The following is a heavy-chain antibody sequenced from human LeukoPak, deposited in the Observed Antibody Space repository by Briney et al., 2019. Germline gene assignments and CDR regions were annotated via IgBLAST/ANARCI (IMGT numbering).Heavy chain of an antibody. CDR1: GDSISGGDYY. D-gene: IGHD3-22*01. J-gene: IGHJ3*02. V-gene: IGHV4-61*02. CDR3: ARGPYSYDSSGAFDI. CDR2: ISSSGST. Sequence: NTSETLSLTCTVSGDSISGGDYYWSWIRQPARKGLEWIGRISSSGSTNYNPSLKSRVTISVDTSKNQFSLKLSSVTAADTAVYFCARGPYSYDSSGAFDIWGQGTMVTVSS.